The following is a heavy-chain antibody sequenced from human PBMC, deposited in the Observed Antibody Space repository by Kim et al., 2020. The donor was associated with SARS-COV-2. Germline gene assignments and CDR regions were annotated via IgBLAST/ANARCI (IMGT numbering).Heavy chain of an antibody. CDR3: AKKLDSSSWNYFDY. CDR2: ISGSGGST. D-gene: IGHD6-13*01. Sequence: GGSLRLSCAASGFTFSSYAMSWVRQAPGKGLEWVSTISGSGGSTYYADSVKGRFTISRDNSKNTLYLQKNSLRAEDTAVYYCAKKLDSSSWNYFDYWGQGTLVTVSS. V-gene: IGHV3-23*01. CDR1: GFTFSSYA. J-gene: IGHJ4*02.